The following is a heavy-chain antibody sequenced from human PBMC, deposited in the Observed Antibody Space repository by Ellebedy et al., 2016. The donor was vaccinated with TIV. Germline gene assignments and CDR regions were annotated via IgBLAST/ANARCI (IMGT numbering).Heavy chain of an antibody. D-gene: IGHD3-10*01. CDR1: GYTFTTYY. V-gene: IGHV1-2*02. Sequence: AASVKVSCKASGYTFTTYYIHWMRQAPGQGLEWLGWIIPSSGGTNYAPKFQGRVAMTRDTSVSTAYMELTNLRSDDTAIYYCARGVLLAGRGNFDYWGQGALVTVSS. CDR3: ARGVLLAGRGNFDY. J-gene: IGHJ4*02. CDR2: IIPSSGGT.